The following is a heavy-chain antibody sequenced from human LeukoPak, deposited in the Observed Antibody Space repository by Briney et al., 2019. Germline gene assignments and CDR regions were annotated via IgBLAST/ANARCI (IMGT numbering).Heavy chain of an antibody. CDR2: ISSSSSYI. CDR1: GFTFSSYS. Sequence: GGSLRLSCAASGFTFSSYSMNWVRQAPGKGLEWVSSISSSSSYIYYADSVKGRFTISRDNARNSLYLQMNSLRAEDTAVYYCVADSLGHTITGVTNYYDMDVWGQGTTVTVSS. J-gene: IGHJ6*02. D-gene: IGHD1-14*01. V-gene: IGHV3-21*01. CDR3: VADSLGHTITGVTNYYDMDV.